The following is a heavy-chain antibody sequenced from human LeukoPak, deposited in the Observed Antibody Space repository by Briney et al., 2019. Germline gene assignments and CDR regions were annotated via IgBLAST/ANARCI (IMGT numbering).Heavy chain of an antibody. CDR2: ISGSGGST. CDR3: AKVPTPHYYDSSGYLRGVDY. J-gene: IGHJ4*02. D-gene: IGHD3-22*01. V-gene: IGHV3-23*01. Sequence: GGSLRLSCAASGFTFSSYAMSWVRQAPGKGLEWVSAISGSGGSTYYADSVKGRFTISRDNSKNTLYLQMNSLRAEDTAVHYCAKVPTPHYYDSSGYLRGVDYWGQGTLVTVSS. CDR1: GFTFSSYA.